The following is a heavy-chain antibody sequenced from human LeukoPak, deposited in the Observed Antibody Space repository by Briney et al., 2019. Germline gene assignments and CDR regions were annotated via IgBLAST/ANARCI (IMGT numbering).Heavy chain of an antibody. J-gene: IGHJ6*03. V-gene: IGHV1-69*05. Sequence: SVKVSCKASGGTFSSYAISWVRQAPGQGLEWMGGIIPTFGTANYAQKFQGRVTITTDESTSTAYMELSSLRSEDTAVYYCARGGQLLHYYYYYMDVWGKGTTVTVSS. CDR3: ARGGQLLHYYYYYMDV. D-gene: IGHD2-2*01. CDR2: IIPTFGTA. CDR1: GGTFSSYA.